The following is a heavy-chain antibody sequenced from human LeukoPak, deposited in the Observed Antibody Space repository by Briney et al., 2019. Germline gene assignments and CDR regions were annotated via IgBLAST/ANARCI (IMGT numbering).Heavy chain of an antibody. CDR3: ARGPRIAAAG. D-gene: IGHD6-13*01. V-gene: IGHV1-2*02. CDR2: INPNSGGT. J-gene: IGHJ4*02. CDR1: GYTFTGYY. Sequence: GASVKVSCKASGYTFTGYYMHWVRQAPGQGLEWMGWINPNSGGTNYAQKFQGRVTMTRNTSISTAYMELSSLRSEDTAVYYCARGPRIAAAGWGQGTLVTVSS.